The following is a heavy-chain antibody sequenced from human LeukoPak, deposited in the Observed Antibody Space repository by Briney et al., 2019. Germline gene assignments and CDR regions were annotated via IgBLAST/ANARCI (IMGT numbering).Heavy chain of an antibody. D-gene: IGHD3-10*01. Sequence: SETLSLTCAVYGGSFSGYYWSWIRQPPGKGLEWIGEINHSGSTNYNPSLKSRVTISVDTSKNQFSLKLSSVTAADTAVYYCARLARNYYGSGSYYLNWFDPWGQGTLVTVS. CDR1: GGSFSGYY. V-gene: IGHV4-34*01. CDR2: INHSGST. CDR3: ARLARNYYGSGSYYLNWFDP. J-gene: IGHJ5*02.